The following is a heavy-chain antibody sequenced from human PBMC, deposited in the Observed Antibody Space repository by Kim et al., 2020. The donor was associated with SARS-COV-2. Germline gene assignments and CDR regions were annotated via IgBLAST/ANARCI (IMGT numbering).Heavy chain of an antibody. J-gene: IGHJ4*02. V-gene: IGHV4-59*01. CDR3: ARATDSSGYEYYFDY. CDR2: IYYSGST. CDR1: GGSISSYY. Sequence: SETLSLTCTVSGGSISSYYWSWIRQPPGKGLEWIGYIYYSGSTNYNPSLKSRVTISVDTSKNQFSLKLSSVTAADTAVYYCARATDSSGYEYYFDYWGQGTLVTVSS. D-gene: IGHD3-22*01.